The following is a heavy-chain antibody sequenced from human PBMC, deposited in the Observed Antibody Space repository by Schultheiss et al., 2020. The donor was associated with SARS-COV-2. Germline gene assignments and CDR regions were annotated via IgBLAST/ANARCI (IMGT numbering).Heavy chain of an antibody. CDR1: GFTFSSYG. D-gene: IGHD3-10*01. J-gene: IGHJ6*02. CDR3: ARDLVPGTICGLDV. CDR2: IWYDGSNK. V-gene: IGHV3-33*08. Sequence: GESLKISCAASGFTFSSYGMHWVRQAPGKGLEWVAVIWYDGSNKYYADSVKGRFTISRDNSKNTLYLQMNSLRAEDTAVYYCARDLVPGTICGLDVWGQGTTVTVSS.